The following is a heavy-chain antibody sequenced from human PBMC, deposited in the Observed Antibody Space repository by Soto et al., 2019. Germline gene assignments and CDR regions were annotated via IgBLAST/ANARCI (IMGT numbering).Heavy chain of an antibody. D-gene: IGHD5-18*01. V-gene: IGHV1-18*04. CDR2: ISAYNGNT. Sequence: QVQLVQSGAEVKKPGASVKVSCKASGYTFTSYGISWVRQAPGQGLEWMGWISAYNGNTNYAQRLLGRVTMTTDTSTSTAYMELRSLRSDDTAVYYCARDLDTAMATYYYYYGMDVWGQGTTVTVSS. J-gene: IGHJ6*02. CDR1: GYTFTSYG. CDR3: ARDLDTAMATYYYYYGMDV.